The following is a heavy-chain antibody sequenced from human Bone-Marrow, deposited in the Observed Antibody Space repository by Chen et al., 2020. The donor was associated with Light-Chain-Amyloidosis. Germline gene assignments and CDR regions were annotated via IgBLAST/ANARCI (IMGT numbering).Heavy chain of an antibody. D-gene: IGHD3-10*01. V-gene: IGHV3-21*02. CDR3: ARRERGLRGSLIDY. Sequence: EVQLVESGGGLVKQGGYLRLSCAASGFTLSDFTMDWIRQAPGKGLEWVSFISSGSGYLYYADSVTGRFTISRDNATSSLFLQMNDLRAEDTAYYYCARRERGLRGSLIDYWGQGALVNVSS. CDR1: GFTLSDFT. J-gene: IGHJ4*02. CDR2: ISSGSGYL.